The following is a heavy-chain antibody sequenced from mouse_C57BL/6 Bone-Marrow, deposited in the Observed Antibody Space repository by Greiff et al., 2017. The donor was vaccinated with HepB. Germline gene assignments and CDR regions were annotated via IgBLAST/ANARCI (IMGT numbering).Heavy chain of an antibody. J-gene: IGHJ4*01. D-gene: IGHD1-1*01. CDR2: ISNGGGST. Sequence: VQLKESGGGLVQPGGSLKLSCAASGFTFSDYYMCWVRQTPEKRLEWVAYISNGGGSTYYPDTVKGRFTISRDNAKNTLYLQMSRLKSEDTAMYYCARNYGSSEGYYYAMDYWGQGTSVTVSS. V-gene: IGHV5-12*01. CDR3: ARNYGSSEGYYYAMDY. CDR1: GFTFSDYY.